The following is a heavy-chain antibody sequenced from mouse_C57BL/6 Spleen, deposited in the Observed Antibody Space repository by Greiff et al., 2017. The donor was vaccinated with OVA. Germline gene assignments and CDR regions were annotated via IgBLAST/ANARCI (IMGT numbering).Heavy chain of an antibody. CDR2: INPNYGTT. CDR1: GYSFTDYN. CDR3: ARSGPGAYYFDY. D-gene: IGHD3-1*01. V-gene: IGHV1-39*01. J-gene: IGHJ2*01. Sequence: VQLQQSGPELVKPGASVKISCKASGYSFTDYNMNWVKQSNGKSLEWIGVINPNYGTTSYNQKFKGKATITADTSSNTAYLQLSSLTSEDTAIYYCARSGPGAYYFDYWGQGTTLTVSS.